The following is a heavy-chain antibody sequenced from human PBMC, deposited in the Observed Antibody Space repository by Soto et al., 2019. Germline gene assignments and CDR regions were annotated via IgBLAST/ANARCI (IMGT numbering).Heavy chain of an antibody. CDR3: ARGLAVAGMGYYYCGMDV. D-gene: IGHD6-19*01. CDR2: IIPIFGTA. V-gene: IGHV1-69*06. Sequence: QVQLVQSGAEVKKPGSSVKVSCKASGGTFSSYAISWVRQAPGQGLEWMGGIIPIFGTANYAQKFQGRVTITADKSTSTAYMELSSLRSEDTAVYYCARGLAVAGMGYYYCGMDVWGRGTTVTVSS. CDR1: GGTFSSYA. J-gene: IGHJ6*02.